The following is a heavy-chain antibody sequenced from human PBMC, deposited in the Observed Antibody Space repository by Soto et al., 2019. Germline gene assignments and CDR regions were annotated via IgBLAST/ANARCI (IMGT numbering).Heavy chain of an antibody. Sequence: QVQLVESGGGVVQPGRSLRLSCAASGFTFSIYGMHWVRQAPGKGLEWVAIAWFDGSIEYYADSVKGRFTISRDNSKNTXYLQMNSLRAEDXXXXXXXXDNHLGYCSGGSCYGLDSWGQGTLVTVSS. D-gene: IGHD2-15*01. CDR3: XXDNHLGYCSGGSCYGLDS. CDR1: GFTFSIYG. CDR2: AWFDGSIE. V-gene: IGHV3-33*01. J-gene: IGHJ5*01.